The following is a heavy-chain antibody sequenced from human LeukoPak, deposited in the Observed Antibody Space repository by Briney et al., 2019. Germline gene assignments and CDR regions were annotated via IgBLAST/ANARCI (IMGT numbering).Heavy chain of an antibody. CDR2: ISSSSSYI. D-gene: IGHD2-15*01. V-gene: IGHV3-21*01. J-gene: IGHJ4*02. CDR3: ARDPGYCSGGSCYPDY. Sequence: GGSLRLSCAASGFTFSSYSMNWVRQAPGKGLGWVSSISSSSSYIYYADSVKGRFTISRDNAKNSLYLQMNSLRAEDTAVYYCARDPGYCSGGSCYPDYWGQGTLVTVSS. CDR1: GFTFSSYS.